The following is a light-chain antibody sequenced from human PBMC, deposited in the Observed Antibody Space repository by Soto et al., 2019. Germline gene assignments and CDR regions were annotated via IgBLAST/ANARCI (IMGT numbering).Light chain of an antibody. CDR2: DAF. V-gene: IGKV1-5*01. CDR1: QSISSW. CDR3: QEYNSYSTWT. J-gene: IGKJ1*01. Sequence: DIQMTQSPSTLSASVGDRVTITCRASQSISSWLAWYQQKPGIAPKLLIYDAFSLESGGTSRFSGSGSGTEFNLAISSLQPDSFATYYGQEYNSYSTWTFGQGTKVEIK.